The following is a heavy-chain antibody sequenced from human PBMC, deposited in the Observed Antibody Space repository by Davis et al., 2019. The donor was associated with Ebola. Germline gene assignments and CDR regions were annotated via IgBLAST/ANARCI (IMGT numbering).Heavy chain of an antibody. D-gene: IGHD2-2*01. CDR3: AVLVVPAAPDSGSNH. Sequence: ASVKVSCKASGYTFTSYGISWVRQAPGQGLEWMGWISAYNGNTNYAQKLQGRVTMTTDTSTSTAYMGLRSLRSDDTAVYYCAVLVVPAAPDSGSNHWGQGTLVTVSS. CDR1: GYTFTSYG. J-gene: IGHJ5*02. V-gene: IGHV1-18*04. CDR2: ISAYNGNT.